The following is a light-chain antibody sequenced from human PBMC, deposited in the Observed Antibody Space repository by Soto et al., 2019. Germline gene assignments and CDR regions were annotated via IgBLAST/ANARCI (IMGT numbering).Light chain of an antibody. J-gene: IGKJ2*01. CDR1: QTIGRW. Sequence: DIQMTQSPSTLSASVGDRVTITCRASQTIGRWLAWYQQKPGRAPNLLLYKASSLQSGVPSRFSDSGSGTEFTLTITSLQPEDFATYYCQQYDNSSPTFGQGTKLEIK. V-gene: IGKV1-5*03. CDR3: QQYDNSSPT. CDR2: KAS.